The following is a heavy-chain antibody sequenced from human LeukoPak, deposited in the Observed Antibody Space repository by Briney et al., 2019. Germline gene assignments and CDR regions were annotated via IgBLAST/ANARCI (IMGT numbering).Heavy chain of an antibody. CDR1: GFSLSTSGVG. CDR3: AHTGLKEMATIYDYFDY. V-gene: IGHV2-5*02. D-gene: IGHD5-24*01. J-gene: IGHJ4*02. Sequence: SGPTLVKPTQTLTLTCTFSGFSLSTSGVGVGWIRQPPGKALEWLALIYWDDDKRYSPSLKSRLTITKDTSKNQVVLTMTNMVPVDTATYYCAHTGLKEMATIYDYFDYWGQGTLFTVSS. CDR2: IYWDDDK.